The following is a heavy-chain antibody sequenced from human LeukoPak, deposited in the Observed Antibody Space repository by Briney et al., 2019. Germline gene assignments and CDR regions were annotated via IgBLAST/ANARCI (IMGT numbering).Heavy chain of an antibody. D-gene: IGHD3-16*01. J-gene: IGHJ6*02. CDR2: ISAYNGNT. V-gene: IGHV1-18*01. Sequence: ASVKVSCKASGYTFTSYGISWVRQAPGQGLEWMGWISAYNGNTNYAQKLQGRVTMTTDTSTSTAYMELRSLRSDDTAVYYCARVGAHYYYYGMGVWGQGTTVTVSS. CDR3: ARVGAHYYYYGMGV. CDR1: GYTFTSYG.